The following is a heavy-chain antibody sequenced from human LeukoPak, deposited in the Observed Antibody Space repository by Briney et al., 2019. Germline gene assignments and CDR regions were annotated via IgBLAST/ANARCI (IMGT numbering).Heavy chain of an antibody. CDR2: IGIAGDT. D-gene: IGHD6-13*01. CDR3: ARASRSAAADFDY. V-gene: IGHV3-13*01. Sequence: GGSLRLSCAASGFTFSSYDMHWVRQVTGKGLEWVSGIGIAGDTYHVGSVKGRFTISRENAKNSLYLQMNSLRAGDTAVYYCARASRSAAADFDYWGRGTLVTVSS. CDR1: GFTFSSYD. J-gene: IGHJ4*02.